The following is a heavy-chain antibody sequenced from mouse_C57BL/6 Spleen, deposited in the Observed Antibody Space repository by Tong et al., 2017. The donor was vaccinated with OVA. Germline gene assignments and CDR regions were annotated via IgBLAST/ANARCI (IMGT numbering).Heavy chain of an antibody. CDR2: ISSGGSYT. CDR3: ARHRYGTWFAY. D-gene: IGHD2-14*01. V-gene: IGHV5-6*01. Sequence: EVQLVESGGDLVKPGGSLKLSCAASGFTFSSYGMSWVRQTPDKRLEWVATISSGGSYTYYPDSVKGRFTISRDNAKNTLYLQMSSLKSEDTAMYYCARHRYGTWFAYWGQGTLVTVSA. J-gene: IGHJ3*01. CDR1: GFTFSSYG.